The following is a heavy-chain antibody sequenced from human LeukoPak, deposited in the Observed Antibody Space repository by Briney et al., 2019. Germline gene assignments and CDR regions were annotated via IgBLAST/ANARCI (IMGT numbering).Heavy chain of an antibody. V-gene: IGHV4-34*01. CDR2: INHSGST. Sequence: SETLSLTCAVYGGSFSGYYWSWIRQPPGKGLEWIGEINHSGSTNYNPSPKSRVTISVDTSKNQFSLKLSSVTAADTAVYYCARGFAVVTPFDYWGQGTLVTVSS. CDR3: ARGFAVVTPFDY. J-gene: IGHJ4*02. D-gene: IGHD4-23*01. CDR1: GGSFSGYY.